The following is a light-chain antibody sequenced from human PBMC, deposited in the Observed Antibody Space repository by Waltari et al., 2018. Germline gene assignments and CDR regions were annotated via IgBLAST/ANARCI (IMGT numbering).Light chain of an antibody. CDR1: QSISNW. J-gene: IGKJ4*01. CDR3: QQYNSYSLLT. CDR2: KAS. Sequence: IPVTQAPSHLSASVGDRVTITCRASQSISNWLAWYQTKPGKAPKLLIYKASTLESGVPSRFSGSGSGTEFTLTISSLQPDDFATYYCQQYNSYSLLTFGGGTKVEIK. V-gene: IGKV1-5*03.